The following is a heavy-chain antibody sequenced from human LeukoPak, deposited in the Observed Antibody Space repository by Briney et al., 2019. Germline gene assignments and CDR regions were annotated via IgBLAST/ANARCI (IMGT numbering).Heavy chain of an antibody. Sequence: PGGSLRLSCAASGFTFSSYSMNWVRQAPGKGLEWVSSFGSTVGHIYYADSVEGRFTISRDNAQNSLDLQMNSLRAEDTAIYYCARDRLGDGYIREFDYWGHGTLVTVSS. D-gene: IGHD5-24*01. V-gene: IGHV3-21*01. CDR3: ARDRLGDGYIREFDY. J-gene: IGHJ4*01. CDR2: FGSTVGHI. CDR1: GFTFSSYS.